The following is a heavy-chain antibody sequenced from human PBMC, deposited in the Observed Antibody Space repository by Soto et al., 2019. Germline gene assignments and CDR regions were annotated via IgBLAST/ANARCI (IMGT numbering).Heavy chain of an antibody. J-gene: IGHJ3*02. D-gene: IGHD6-19*01. Sequence: QVQLQESGPGLVNPSGTLSLTCAVSSGSISSSNWWSWVRQPPGKGLEWIGEIYHSGSTNYNPSLKSRVTTSVDKSKNQFSLKLSSVTAADTAVYYCARGLGSGWFWGAFDIWGQGTMVTVSS. CDR3: ARGLGSGWFWGAFDI. CDR2: IYHSGST. V-gene: IGHV4-4*02. CDR1: SGSISSSNW.